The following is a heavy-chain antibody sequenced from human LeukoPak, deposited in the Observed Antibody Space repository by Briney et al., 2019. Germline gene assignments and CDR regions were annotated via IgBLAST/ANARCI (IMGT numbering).Heavy chain of an antibody. CDR1: GVSISSGGYS. V-gene: IGHV4-30-2*01. CDR3: ARSSYGDYVDY. CDR2: IYHSGST. J-gene: IGHJ4*02. D-gene: IGHD4-17*01. Sequence: PSETLSLTCAVSGVSISSGGYSWSWIRQPPGKGLEWIGYIYHSGSTYYNPSLKSRVTISVDRSKNQFSLKLSSVTAADTAVYYCARSSYGDYVDYWGQGTLVTVSS.